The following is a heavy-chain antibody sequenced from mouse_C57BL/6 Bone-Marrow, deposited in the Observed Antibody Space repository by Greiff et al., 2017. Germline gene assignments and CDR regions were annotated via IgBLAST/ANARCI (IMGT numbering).Heavy chain of an antibody. CDR3: ARWRSYYVDY. CDR1: GYAFSSSW. V-gene: IGHV1-82*01. J-gene: IGHJ2*01. CDR2: IYPGDGDT. Sequence: VQLQQSGPELVKPGASVKISCKASGYAFSSSWMNWVKQRPGKGLEWIGRIYPGDGDTNYNGKFKGKATLTADKSSSTAYMQLSSLTSEDSAVYFCARWRSYYVDYGGQGTTLTVSS.